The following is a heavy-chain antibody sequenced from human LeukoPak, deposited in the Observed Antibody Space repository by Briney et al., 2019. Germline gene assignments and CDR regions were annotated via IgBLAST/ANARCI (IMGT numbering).Heavy chain of an antibody. Sequence: SETLSLTCTVSGYSISSGYYWGWIRQPPGKGLEWIGSIYHSGSTYYNPSLKSRVTISVDTSKNQFSLKLSSVTAADTAVYYCARWDEHDWAYGTWGPGMLVTVSS. CDR3: ARWDEHDWAYGT. CDR1: GYSISSGYY. D-gene: IGHD3-9*01. V-gene: IGHV4-38-2*02. J-gene: IGHJ5*02. CDR2: IYHSGST.